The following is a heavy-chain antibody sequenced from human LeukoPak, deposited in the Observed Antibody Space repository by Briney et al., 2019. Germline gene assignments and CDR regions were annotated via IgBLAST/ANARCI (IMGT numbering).Heavy chain of an antibody. CDR3: AKDRHAPGRYCSSTTCFPFDS. V-gene: IGHV3-23*01. CDR2: ISGSGGST. Sequence: GGSLRLSCVVSGFTFSSYAMSWVRQAPGKGLEWVSGISGSGGSTYYADSVKGRFTISRDNTKNTLYLQMNSLRAEDTAVYYCAKDRHAPGRYCSSTTCFPFDSWGQGTLVTVSS. CDR1: GFTFSSYA. D-gene: IGHD2-2*01. J-gene: IGHJ5*01.